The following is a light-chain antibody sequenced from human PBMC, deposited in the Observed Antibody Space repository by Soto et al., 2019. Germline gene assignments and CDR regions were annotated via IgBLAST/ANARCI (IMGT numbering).Light chain of an antibody. CDR1: QSVNSNY. V-gene: IGKV3-20*01. CDR3: QQYGSSLPWT. J-gene: IGKJ1*01. CDR2: GIS. Sequence: EMVMTQSPAILSVSPGESSTLSCRAIQSVNSNYLAWYQQHPGQPPRLLIYGISTRATGIPARFSGSGSGTDFTLTISRLEPEDFAVYYCQQYGSSLPWTFGQGTKVDI.